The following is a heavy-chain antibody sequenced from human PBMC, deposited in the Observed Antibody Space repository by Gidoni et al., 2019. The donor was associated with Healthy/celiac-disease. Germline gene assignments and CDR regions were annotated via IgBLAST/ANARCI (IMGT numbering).Heavy chain of an antibody. CDR1: GGSFSGYY. CDR2: INHSGST. CDR3: ARGPVAHYYYDSSGYKY. V-gene: IGHV4-34*01. Sequence: QVQLQPWGAGLLTPSETLSLTSAVSGGSFSGYYWSWIRQPPGKGLEWIGEINHSGSTNYNPSLKSRVTISVDTSKNQFSLKLSSVTAADTAVYYCARGPVAHYYYDSSGYKYWGQGTLVTVSS. J-gene: IGHJ4*02. D-gene: IGHD3-22*01.